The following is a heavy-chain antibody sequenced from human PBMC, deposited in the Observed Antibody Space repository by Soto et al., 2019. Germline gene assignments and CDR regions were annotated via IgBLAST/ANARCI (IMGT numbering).Heavy chain of an antibody. Sequence: GGSLRLSCAASGFTFSTYWMHWVRQAPGTGLEWVSRINGDGSSTSYADSVKGRFTISRDNAKNTLYLQMNSLGAEDTAVYWCARGIRNYYGVDVWGQGTTVTVSS. CDR3: ARGIRNYYGVDV. CDR1: GFTFSTYW. CDR2: INGDGSST. V-gene: IGHV3-74*01. J-gene: IGHJ6*02.